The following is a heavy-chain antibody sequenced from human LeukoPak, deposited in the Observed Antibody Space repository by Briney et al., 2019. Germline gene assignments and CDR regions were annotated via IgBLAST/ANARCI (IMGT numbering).Heavy chain of an antibody. D-gene: IGHD3-10*01. J-gene: IGHJ5*02. CDR1: GASISSYY. CDR2: IYYSGST. Sequence: PSETLSLTCTVSGASISSYYWSWIRQPPGKGLEWIGYIYYSGSTNYNPSLKSRVTISVDTSKNQFSLKLSSVTAADTAVYYCARQNYYGSGSYQNRFDPWGQGTLVTVSS. CDR3: ARQNYYGSGSYQNRFDP. V-gene: IGHV4-59*08.